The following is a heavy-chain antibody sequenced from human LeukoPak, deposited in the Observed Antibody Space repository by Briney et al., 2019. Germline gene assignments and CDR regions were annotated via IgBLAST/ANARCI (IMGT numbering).Heavy chain of an antibody. Sequence: GGSLRLSCAASGFTFSSYWMHWVRQDPRKGLVWVSRINGDGRNINYADSVRGRFTISRDNAKNTLYLQMNTLRVEDTAVYYCTRDLMDYNVSTGLHHYYMDVWGQGTTVTVSS. V-gene: IGHV3-74*01. CDR3: TRDLMDYNVSTGLHHYYMDV. D-gene: IGHD3-9*01. CDR1: GFTFSSYW. CDR2: INGDGRNI. J-gene: IGHJ6*02.